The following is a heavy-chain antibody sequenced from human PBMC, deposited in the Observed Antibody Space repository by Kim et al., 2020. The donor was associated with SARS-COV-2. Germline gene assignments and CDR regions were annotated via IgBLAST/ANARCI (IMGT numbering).Heavy chain of an antibody. Sequence: ASVKVSCKASGYTFTSYYMHWVRQAPGQGLEWMGIINPSGGSTSYAQKFQGRVTMTRDTSTSTVYMELSSLRSEDTAVYYCSRVRAMVRGVIKGRDWYFDLWGRGTLVTVSS. CDR1: GYTFTSYY. J-gene: IGHJ2*01. D-gene: IGHD3-10*01. CDR2: INPSGGST. V-gene: IGHV1-46*01. CDR3: SRVRAMVRGVIKGRDWYFDL.